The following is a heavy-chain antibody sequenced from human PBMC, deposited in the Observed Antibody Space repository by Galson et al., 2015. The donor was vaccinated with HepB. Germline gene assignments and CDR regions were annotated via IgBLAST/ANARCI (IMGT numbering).Heavy chain of an antibody. J-gene: IGHJ4*02. CDR2: SKNKASSYTT. Sequence: SLRLSCAASGFTFSDHYMDWVRQAPGKGLEWVGRSKNKASSYTTEYAASVKGRFTISRDDSQKSVYLQMNSLETEDTAVYYRARGTVGATPGLNWGQGTLVTVSS. V-gene: IGHV3-72*01. D-gene: IGHD1-26*01. CDR1: GFTFSDHY. CDR3: ARGTVGATPGLN.